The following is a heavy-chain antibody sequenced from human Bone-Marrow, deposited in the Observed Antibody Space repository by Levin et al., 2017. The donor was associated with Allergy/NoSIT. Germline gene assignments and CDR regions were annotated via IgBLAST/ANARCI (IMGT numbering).Heavy chain of an antibody. D-gene: IGHD1-26*01. Sequence: QAGESLKISCTASGFSFSSYAMSWVRQAPGKGLEWVSAINSAGTTRYYTDSVKGRFTISRDNSRNTLYLEMNGLRAEDTGFYYCAKDPSGTYVYWGQGTLVTVS. J-gene: IGHJ4*02. CDR1: GFSFSSYA. V-gene: IGHV3-23*01. CDR3: AKDPSGTYVY. CDR2: INSAGTTR.